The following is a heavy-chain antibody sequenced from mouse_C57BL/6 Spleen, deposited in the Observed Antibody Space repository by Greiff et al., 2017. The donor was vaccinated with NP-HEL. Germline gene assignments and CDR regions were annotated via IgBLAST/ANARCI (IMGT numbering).Heavy chain of an antibody. V-gene: IGHV1-55*01. CDR2: IYPGSGST. Sequence: QVQLKQPGAELVKPGASVKMSCKASGYTFTSYWITWVKQRPGQGLEWIGDIYPGSGSTNYNEKFKSKATLTVDTSSSTAYMQLSSLTSEDSAVYYCARTAYYYGSSYVRGYAMDYWGQGTSVTVSS. CDR3: ARTAYYYGSSYVRGYAMDY. CDR1: GYTFTSYW. J-gene: IGHJ4*01. D-gene: IGHD1-1*01.